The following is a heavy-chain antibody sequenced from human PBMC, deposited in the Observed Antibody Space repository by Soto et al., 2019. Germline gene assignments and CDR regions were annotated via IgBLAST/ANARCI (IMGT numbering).Heavy chain of an antibody. D-gene: IGHD6-13*01. CDR3: AREAPASDY. V-gene: IGHV3-21*01. CDR1: GFTFSSYS. Sequence: VGSLRLSCAASGFTFSSYSMNWVRQAPGKGLEWVSSISSTSSYIYYADSVKGRFTISRDNAKNSLYLQMNSLRAEDTAVYYCAREAPASDYWGQGTLVTVSS. J-gene: IGHJ4*02. CDR2: ISSTSSYI.